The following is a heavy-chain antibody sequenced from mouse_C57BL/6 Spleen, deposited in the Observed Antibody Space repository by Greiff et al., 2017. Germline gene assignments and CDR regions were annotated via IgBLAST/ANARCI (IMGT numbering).Heavy chain of an antibody. V-gene: IGHV5-15*01. CDR1: GFTFSDYG. CDR3: ARPQLKGYAMDY. J-gene: IGHJ4*01. D-gene: IGHD4-1*02. CDR2: LSNLAYSI. Sequence: EVQVVESGGGLVQPGGSLKLSCAASGFTFSDYGMAWVRQAPRKGPEWVAFLSNLAYSIYYADTVTGRFTISRENAKNTLYLEMSSLRSEDTAMYYWARPQLKGYAMDYWGQGTSVTVSS.